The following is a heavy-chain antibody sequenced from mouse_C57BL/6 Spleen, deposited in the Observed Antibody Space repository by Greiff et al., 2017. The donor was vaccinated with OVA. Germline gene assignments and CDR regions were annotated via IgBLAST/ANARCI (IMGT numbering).Heavy chain of an antibody. CDR3: TREGSWGFDY. D-gene: IGHD6-1*01. J-gene: IGHJ2*01. Sequence: EVQLVESGEGLVKPGGSLKLSCAASGFTFSSYAMSWVRQTPEKRLAWVAYISSGGDYIYYADTVKGRFTISRDNARNNLYLQMSSLKSEDTAMYYCTREGSWGFDYWGQGTTLTVSS. CDR2: ISSGGDYI. V-gene: IGHV5-9-1*02. CDR1: GFTFSSYA.